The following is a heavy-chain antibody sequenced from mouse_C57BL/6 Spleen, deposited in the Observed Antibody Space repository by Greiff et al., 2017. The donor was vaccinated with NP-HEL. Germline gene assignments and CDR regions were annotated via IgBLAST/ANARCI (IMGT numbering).Heavy chain of an antibody. Sequence: QVQLQQSGPGLVAPSQSLSITCTVSGFSLTSYGVHWVRQPPGKGLEWLVVIWSDGSTTYNSALKSRLSISKDNSKSQVFLKMNSLQTDDTAMYYCARHLGYYGSSYGAMDYWGQGTSVTVSS. J-gene: IGHJ4*01. V-gene: IGHV2-6-1*01. CDR1: GFSLTSYG. CDR2: IWSDGST. CDR3: ARHLGYYGSSYGAMDY. D-gene: IGHD1-1*01.